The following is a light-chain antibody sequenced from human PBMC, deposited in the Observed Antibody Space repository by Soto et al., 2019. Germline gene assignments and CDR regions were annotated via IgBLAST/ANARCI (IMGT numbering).Light chain of an antibody. CDR1: QSISNW. V-gene: IGKV1-5*01. CDR3: QKLNTYPLP. J-gene: IGKJ5*01. Sequence: DIQMTHYPSTLPASLGYMFTITCRASQSISNWLAWYQQKPGTAPKVLIYHASNLQSGVPSRFSGSGSGTEFTLTISSLQPEDFARYYCQKLNTYPLPFGQGTRLEIK. CDR2: HAS.